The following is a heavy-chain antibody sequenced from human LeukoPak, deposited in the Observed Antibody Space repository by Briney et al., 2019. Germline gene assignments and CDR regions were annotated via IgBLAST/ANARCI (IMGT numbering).Heavy chain of an antibody. Sequence: PGGSLRLSCAASGFTFSNSWMSWVRQAPGKGLQWVANIKQDGSEKYYVDSVKGRFTISRDNAGNSLYLQMNSLRAEDTAVYYCARTAMAFDYWGQGTLVTVSS. CDR2: IKQDGSEK. J-gene: IGHJ4*02. CDR3: ARTAMAFDY. V-gene: IGHV3-7*04. D-gene: IGHD2-21*02. CDR1: GFTFSNSW.